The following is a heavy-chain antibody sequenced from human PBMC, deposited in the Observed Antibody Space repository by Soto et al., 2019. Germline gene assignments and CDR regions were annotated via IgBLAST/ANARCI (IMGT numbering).Heavy chain of an antibody. J-gene: IGHJ5*02. Sequence: QVQLVESGGGVVQPGRSLRLSCAASGFTFSSYGMHWVRQAPGKGLEWVAVISYDGSNKDYADSVKGRFTIYRDNSKNTLYLQMNSLRTEDTAVYYCAKDWTIFGVVRWFDPWGQGTLVTVSS. D-gene: IGHD3-3*01. CDR2: ISYDGSNK. CDR3: AKDWTIFGVVRWFDP. V-gene: IGHV3-30*18. CDR1: GFTFSSYG.